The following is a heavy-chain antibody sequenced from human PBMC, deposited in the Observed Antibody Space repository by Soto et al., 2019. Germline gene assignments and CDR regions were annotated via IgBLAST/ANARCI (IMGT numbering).Heavy chain of an antibody. CDR2: IWYDGSNK. V-gene: IGHV3-33*01. J-gene: IGHJ4*02. CDR3: ARDFNYYGSGSYNIFDY. D-gene: IGHD3-10*01. Sequence: VAVIWYDGSNKYYADSVKGRFTISRDNSKNTLYLQMNSLRAEDTAVYYCARDFNYYGSGSYNIFDYWGQGTLVTVSS.